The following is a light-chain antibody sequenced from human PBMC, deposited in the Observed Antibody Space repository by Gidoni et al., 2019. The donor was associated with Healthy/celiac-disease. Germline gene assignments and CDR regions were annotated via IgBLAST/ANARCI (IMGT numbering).Light chain of an antibody. V-gene: IGLV2-14*01. CDR3: SSYTSSSTLV. CDR1: SSDVGGYNY. CDR2: EVS. J-gene: IGLJ3*02. Sequence: QSALPQPASVSGSTGQSITIPCTGTSSDVGGYNYVSWYQQHPGKAPKLMIYEVSNRPSGVPDRFSGSKSGNTASLTISGLQAEDEADYYCSSYTSSSTLVFGGGTKLTVL.